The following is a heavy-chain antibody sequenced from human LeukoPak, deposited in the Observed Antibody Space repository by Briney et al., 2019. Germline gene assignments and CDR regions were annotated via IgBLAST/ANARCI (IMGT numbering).Heavy chain of an antibody. J-gene: IGHJ4*02. V-gene: IGHV4-4*02. CDR2: IYHSGST. CDR1: GGSISSSNC. Sequence: SGTLSLTCAVSGGSISSSNCWSWVRQPPGKGLEGIGEIYHSGSTNYNPSLKSRVTISVDKSKNQFSLKLSSVTAADTAVYYCARAGPGSSGYYFGYWGQGTLVTVSS. CDR3: ARAGPGSSGYYFGY. D-gene: IGHD3-22*01.